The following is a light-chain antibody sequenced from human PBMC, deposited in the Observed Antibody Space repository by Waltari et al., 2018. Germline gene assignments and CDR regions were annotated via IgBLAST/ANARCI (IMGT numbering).Light chain of an antibody. V-gene: IGLV8-61*01. CDR3: LMYMGSGIWV. CDR2: KIN. J-gene: IGLJ2*01. CDR1: SGSIPSPSS. Sequence: QTVVTQEPSLSVSPGGTVTLTCPLSSGSIPSPSSFSWYRQTPGQAPRTLIYKINSRSAGVPDRFSGSFLGNKAALTITGAQADDESDYYCLMYMGSGIWVFGGGTKVTVL.